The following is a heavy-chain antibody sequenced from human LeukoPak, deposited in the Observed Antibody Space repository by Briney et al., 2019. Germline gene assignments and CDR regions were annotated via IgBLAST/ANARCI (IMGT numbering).Heavy chain of an antibody. CDR2: ISSSSSYI. D-gene: IGHD2-21*02. Sequence: GGSLRLSCEASRFSFSAYPMGWVRRAPGKGLEWVSSISSSSSYIYYADSVKGRFTISRDNAKNSLYLQMNSLRAEDTAVYYCARVRGCGGDCYSGAFDIWGQGTMVTVSS. J-gene: IGHJ3*02. CDR3: ARVRGCGGDCYSGAFDI. CDR1: RFSFSAYP. V-gene: IGHV3-21*01.